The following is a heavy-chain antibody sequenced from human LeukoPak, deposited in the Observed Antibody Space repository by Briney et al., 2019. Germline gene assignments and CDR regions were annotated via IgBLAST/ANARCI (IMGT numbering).Heavy chain of an antibody. Sequence: ASVKVSCKASGYTFTAYYIYWLRQAPGQGLEWMGWINPNSGGTKDGQTFQGRVTMTRDTSISTVYMELTLLRSDDTAVYYCARGPATGDFDYWGQGTLVTVSS. D-gene: IGHD7-27*01. V-gene: IGHV1-2*02. CDR2: INPNSGGT. J-gene: IGHJ4*02. CDR3: ARGPATGDFDY. CDR1: GYTFTAYY.